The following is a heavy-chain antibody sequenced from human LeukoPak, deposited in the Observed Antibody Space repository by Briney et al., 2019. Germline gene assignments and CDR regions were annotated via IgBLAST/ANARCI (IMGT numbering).Heavy chain of an antibody. J-gene: IGHJ4*02. D-gene: IGHD1-26*01. V-gene: IGHV3-48*02. Sequence: GGSLRLSCAASGFTFSSYSMNWVRQAPGKGLVWVSHITASGTAMFYADSVKGRFTISRDNAKNSLYLQMDSLRDEDTAVYYCASSGSYRFDYWGQGTLVTVSS. CDR2: ITASGTAM. CDR1: GFTFSSYS. CDR3: ASSGSYRFDY.